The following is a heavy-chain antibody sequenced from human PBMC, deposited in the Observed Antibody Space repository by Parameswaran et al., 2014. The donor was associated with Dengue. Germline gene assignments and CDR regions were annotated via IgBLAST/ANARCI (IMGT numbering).Heavy chain of an antibody. CDR3: ARGAVSYYGMDV. CDR2: VKQDGSEK. D-gene: IGHD6-19*01. Sequence: RWIRQPPGKGLEWVANVKQDGSEKYYVDSVKGRFTISRDNAKNSMYLQMNSLRAEDTAVYYCARGAVSYYGMDVWAKDHGHRLL. V-gene: IGHV3-7*03. J-gene: IGHJ6*04.